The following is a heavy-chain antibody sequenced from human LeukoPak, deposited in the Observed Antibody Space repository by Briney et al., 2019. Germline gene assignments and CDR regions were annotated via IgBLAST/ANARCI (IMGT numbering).Heavy chain of an antibody. CDR3: ARGRKVVGEFWRPYYYHYMDV. Sequence: SETLSLTCTVSGGSISSSSYYWGWIRQPPGKGLEWIGNIFYSGSTNYNPSLKSRVTISVDTSKNQLSLRLSSVTAADTAVYYCARGRKVVGEFWRPYYYHYMDVWGKGTTVTVSS. CDR2: IFYSGST. J-gene: IGHJ6*03. D-gene: IGHD3-10*01. V-gene: IGHV4-39*07. CDR1: GGSISSSSYY.